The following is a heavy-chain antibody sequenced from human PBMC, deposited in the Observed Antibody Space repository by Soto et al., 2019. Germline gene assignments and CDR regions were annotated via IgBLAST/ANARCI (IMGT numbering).Heavy chain of an antibody. CDR3: ARSPVPTGMTLYYFDS. CDR1: GYTFTNYY. CDR2: IDPSAGST. Sequence: QVQLVQSGAEVKQPGASVKVSCRATGYTFTNYYMHWVRQAPGQGLERMGTIDPSAGSTTFAQNFRGRVTMTRDTSTGTLYMELSSLRSEDTAVYYCARSPVPTGMTLYYFDSWGPGTLVTVSS. J-gene: IGHJ4*02. V-gene: IGHV1-46*01. D-gene: IGHD2-2*01.